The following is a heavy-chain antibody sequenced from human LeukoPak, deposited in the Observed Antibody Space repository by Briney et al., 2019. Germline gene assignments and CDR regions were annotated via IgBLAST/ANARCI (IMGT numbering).Heavy chain of an antibody. Sequence: PSETLSLTCTVSGGSINNYYWSWIRQPPGKGLEWIGHIYYSGSTNYSPSLKSRVTISVDTSKNQFSLRLSSVIAADTAVYFCARVSPGIAVAGSNWFDPWGQGTLVTVSS. CDR3: ARVSPGIAVAGSNWFDP. D-gene: IGHD6-19*01. CDR1: GGSINNYY. V-gene: IGHV4-59*01. J-gene: IGHJ5*02. CDR2: IYYSGST.